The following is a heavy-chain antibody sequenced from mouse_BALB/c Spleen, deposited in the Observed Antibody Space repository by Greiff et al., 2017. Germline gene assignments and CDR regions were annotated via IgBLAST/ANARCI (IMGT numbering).Heavy chain of an antibody. CDR2: ISSGGST. CDR3: ARGGHYYYAMDY. D-gene: IGHD1-2*01. J-gene: IGHJ4*01. CDR1: GFTFSSYA. V-gene: IGHV5-6-5*01. Sequence: EVHLVESGGGLVKPGGSLKLSCAASGFTFSSYAMSWVRQTPEKRLEWVASISSGGSTYYPDSVKGRFTISRDNARNILYLQMSSLRSEDTAMYYCARGGHYYYAMDYWGQGTSVTVSS.